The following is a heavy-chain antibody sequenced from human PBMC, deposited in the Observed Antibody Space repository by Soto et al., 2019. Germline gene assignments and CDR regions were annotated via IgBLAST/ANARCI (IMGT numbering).Heavy chain of an antibody. J-gene: IGHJ4*02. CDR1: GGSISSGDYY. CDR2: IYYSGST. Sequence: SETLSLTCTVSGGSISSGDYYWSWIRQPPGKGLEWIGYIYYSGSTYYNPSLKSRVTISVDTSKNQFSLKLSSVTAADTAVYYCASVGLLTTVTNFDYWGQGTLVTVSS. CDR3: ASVGLLTTVTNFDY. V-gene: IGHV4-30-4*01. D-gene: IGHD4-17*01.